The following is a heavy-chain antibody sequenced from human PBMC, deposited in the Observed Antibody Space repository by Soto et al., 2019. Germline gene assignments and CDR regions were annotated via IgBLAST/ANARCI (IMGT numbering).Heavy chain of an antibody. CDR3: ARVRSTSFDP. V-gene: IGHV1-8*01. CDR2: MNPNSSNT. D-gene: IGHD2-2*01. CDR1: GYTFTSYA. J-gene: IGHJ5*02. Sequence: ASVKVSCKASGYTFTSYAINWVRQDTGQVLEWMGWMNPNSSNTGYAQKFQGRVTMTRNTSISTAYMELSSLRSEDTAVYYCARVRSTSFDPWGQGTLVTVSS.